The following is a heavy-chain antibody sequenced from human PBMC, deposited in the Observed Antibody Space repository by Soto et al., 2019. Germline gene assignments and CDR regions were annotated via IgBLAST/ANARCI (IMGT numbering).Heavy chain of an antibody. CDR2: IYWDDSK. CDR1: GFSLTTDRVG. Sequence: QLTLKESGPTRVKPTQTLPLTCTFSGFSLTTDRVGVGWIRQPPGEALEWLAVIYWDDSKTYRPSLESRLTITKDTSKIQVALTMTNMVSLDTATYYCAHAYGGRSLYWGQGTLVTVSS. J-gene: IGHJ4*02. V-gene: IGHV2-5*02. D-gene: IGHD1-26*01. CDR3: AHAYGGRSLY.